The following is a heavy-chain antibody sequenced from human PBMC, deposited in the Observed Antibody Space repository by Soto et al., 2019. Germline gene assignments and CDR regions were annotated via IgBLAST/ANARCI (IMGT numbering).Heavy chain of an antibody. CDR1: GGTFSSYT. Sequence: QVQLVQPGAEVKKPGSSVKVSCKASGGTFSSYTISWVRQAPGQGLEWMGRIIPILDIATYAQKFQARVTITAAKSTSPAYMELSSLRSEYTAVYYCARGGGSLFTRDYWGQGPLVTVSS. CDR2: IIPILDIA. V-gene: IGHV1-69*04. J-gene: IGHJ4*02. D-gene: IGHD2-15*01. CDR3: ARGGGSLFTRDY.